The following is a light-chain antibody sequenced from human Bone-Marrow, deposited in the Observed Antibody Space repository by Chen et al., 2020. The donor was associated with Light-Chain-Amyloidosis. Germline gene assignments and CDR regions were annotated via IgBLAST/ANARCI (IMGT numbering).Light chain of an antibody. CDR1: TSNIGAGYD. J-gene: IGLJ3*02. CDR3: QSYDSSLGLWV. Sequence: QSVLTQPPSVSGSPGQGVTISCTGSTSNIGAGYDVHWYQQLPGTAPKLLIFGNITRPSGVPDRFSGSNSGTSASLAITGLQAEDAAEYFCQSYDSSLGLWVFGGGTKLTVL. CDR2: GNI. V-gene: IGLV1-40*01.